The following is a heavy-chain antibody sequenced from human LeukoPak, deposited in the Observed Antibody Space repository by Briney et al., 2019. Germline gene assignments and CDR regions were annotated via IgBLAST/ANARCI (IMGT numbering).Heavy chain of an antibody. V-gene: IGHV3-21*01. Sequence: GGSLILSCAASGFTFSSYSMNWVRQAPGKGLEWVSSISSSSSCIYYADSVKGRFTISRDNAKNSLYLQMNSLRAEDTAVYYCVTSEHGPFDYWGQGTLVTVSS. CDR2: ISSSSSCI. CDR3: VTSEHGPFDY. D-gene: IGHD3-16*01. J-gene: IGHJ4*02. CDR1: GFTFSSYS.